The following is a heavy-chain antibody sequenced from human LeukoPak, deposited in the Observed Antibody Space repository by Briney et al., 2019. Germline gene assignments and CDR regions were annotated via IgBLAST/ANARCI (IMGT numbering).Heavy chain of an antibody. CDR2: ISDDGANK. D-gene: IGHD3-22*01. CDR3: AKALLPTPIGCLLSFDP. CDR1: GFTFSSYG. J-gene: IGHJ5*02. Sequence: GGSLRLSCAASGFTFSSYGMHWVRQAPGKGLEWVAVISDDGANKYYANSVKGRFTISRDNSKNTLCLQMDSLTAADTATYYCAKALLPTPIGCLLSFDPWGQGTLVTVSA. V-gene: IGHV3-30*18.